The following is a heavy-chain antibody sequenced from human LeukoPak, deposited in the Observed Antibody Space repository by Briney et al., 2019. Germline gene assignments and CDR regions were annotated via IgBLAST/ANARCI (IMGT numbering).Heavy chain of an antibody. D-gene: IGHD2-2*01. CDR1: GYTFTSYY. J-gene: IGHJ5*02. V-gene: IGHV1-46*01. CDR3: ARTVVVPAAMVGFDP. Sequence: ASVKVSCKASGYTFTSYYMHWVRQAPGQGLEWMGIINPSGGSTSYAQKFQGRVTMTRDMSTSTDYMELSSLRSEDTAVYYCARTVVVPAAMVGFDPWGQGTLVTVSS. CDR2: INPSGGST.